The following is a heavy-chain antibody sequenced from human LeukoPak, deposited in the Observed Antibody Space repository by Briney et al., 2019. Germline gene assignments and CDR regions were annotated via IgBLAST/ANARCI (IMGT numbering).Heavy chain of an antibody. J-gene: IGHJ6*03. V-gene: IGHV3-30-3*01. CDR2: ISYDGSNK. D-gene: IGHD3-22*01. Sequence: GGSLKLSCAASGFTFSSYAMHWVRQAPGKGLEWVAVISYDGSNKYYADSVKGRFTISRDNSKNTLYLQMNSLRAEDTAVYYCATDSSGYYHYYYMNVWGKGTTVTVSS. CDR3: ATDSSGYYHYYYMNV. CDR1: GFTFSSYA.